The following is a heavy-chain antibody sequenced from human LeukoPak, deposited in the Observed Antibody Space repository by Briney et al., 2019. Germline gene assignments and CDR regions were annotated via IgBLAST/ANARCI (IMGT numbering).Heavy chain of an antibody. CDR2: IHWDGGST. Sequence: GGSLRLSCAASGFTFDDYGMSWVRQAPGKGLEWVSGIHWDGGSTGYADSVKSRFTISRDNAKSSLYLQMNSLRAEDTAVYYCARHTDIAPLSSLKYWGQGTLVTVSS. D-gene: IGHD6-13*01. V-gene: IGHV3-20*04. CDR3: ARHTDIAPLSSLKY. J-gene: IGHJ4*02. CDR1: GFTFDDYG.